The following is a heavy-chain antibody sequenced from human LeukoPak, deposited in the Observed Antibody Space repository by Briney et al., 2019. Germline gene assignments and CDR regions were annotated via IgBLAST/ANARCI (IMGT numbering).Heavy chain of an antibody. CDR1: GFTFSSYA. CDR2: ISGSGGST. Sequence: PGGSLRLSCAASGFTFSSYAMSWVRQAPGKGLEWVSAISGSGGSTYYADSVKGLFTISRDNSKNTLYLQMNSLRADDTAVYYCARALGGAYSSFNTYTMDVWGKGTTVTVSS. V-gene: IGHV3-23*01. CDR3: ARALGGAYSSFNTYTMDV. J-gene: IGHJ6*03. D-gene: IGHD6-19*01.